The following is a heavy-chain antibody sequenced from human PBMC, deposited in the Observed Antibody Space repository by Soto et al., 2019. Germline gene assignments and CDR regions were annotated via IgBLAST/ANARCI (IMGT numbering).Heavy chain of an antibody. CDR3: AKSPSLIGGRRYFDY. CDR1: GFTFSNYA. J-gene: IGHJ4*02. Sequence: GGSLRLSCAVSGFTFSNYAMSWVRQAPGKGLEWVSGIRGSGSSTNYADSVMGRFTISRDNSKNTLYLQMNSLRAEDTAVYYCAKSPSLIGGRRYFDYWGQGTLVTVSS. CDR2: IRGSGSST. D-gene: IGHD2-15*01. V-gene: IGHV3-23*01.